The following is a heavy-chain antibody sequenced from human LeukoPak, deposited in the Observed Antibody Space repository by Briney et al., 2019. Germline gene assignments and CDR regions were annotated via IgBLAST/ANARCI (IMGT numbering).Heavy chain of an antibody. V-gene: IGHV3-7*01. J-gene: IGHJ3*02. CDR3: ARAWGSGRDDAFDI. CDR1: GFTFSSFW. D-gene: IGHD3-10*01. Sequence: GGSLRLSCAASGFTFSSFWMSWVRQAPGQGLEWVANIKQDGSEKYYVDSVKGRFTISRDNARKSLYLQLNSVRAEDTAVYYCARAWGSGRDDAFDIWGQGTMVTVSS. CDR2: IKQDGSEK.